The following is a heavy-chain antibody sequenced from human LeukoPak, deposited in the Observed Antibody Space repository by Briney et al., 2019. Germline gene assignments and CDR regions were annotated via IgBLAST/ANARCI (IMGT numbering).Heavy chain of an antibody. CDR2: IKSKTDDGTA. V-gene: IGHV3-15*01. D-gene: IGHD6-6*01. J-gene: IGHJ4*02. Sequence: GGSLRLSCAVSGYSFNIVGMNWVRQTPGKGLEWLGRIKSKTDDGTAEYAAHVKGRFIISRDDSKNMLSLEMRSLRTEDTGVYYCITQSIGVSGLEYWGRGTLVVVSP. CDR1: GYSFNIVG. CDR3: ITQSIGVSGLEY.